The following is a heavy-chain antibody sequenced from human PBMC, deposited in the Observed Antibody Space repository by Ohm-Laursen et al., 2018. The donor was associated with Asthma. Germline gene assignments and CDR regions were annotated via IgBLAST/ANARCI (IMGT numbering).Heavy chain of an antibody. CDR2: ISTASTFI. V-gene: IGHV3-21*01. D-gene: IGHD1-26*01. Sequence: SLRLSCTASGYPFSRYSIHWVRQVPGKGLEWVASISTASTFIYYADSVRGRFTTSRDNAKNSVYLQMNSLRAEDTALYYCAGIGPEWELPGREYSLHHWGEGTLVTVSS. J-gene: IGHJ1*01. CDR3: AGIGPEWELPGREYSLHH. CDR1: GYPFSRYS.